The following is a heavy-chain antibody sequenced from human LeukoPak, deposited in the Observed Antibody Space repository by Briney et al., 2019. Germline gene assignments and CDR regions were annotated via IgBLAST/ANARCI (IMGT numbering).Heavy chain of an antibody. Sequence: PSETLSLTCTVSGGSISTYFWSWIRQPPGKGLEWIGYIYYSGSTNYNPTLKSRVTISVDTSKNQFSLELSSVTAADTAVYYCARGVTGGWYGDFQHWGQGTLVTVSS. D-gene: IGHD6-19*01. V-gene: IGHV4-59*01. CDR2: IYYSGST. CDR1: GGSISTYF. CDR3: ARGVTGGWYGDFQH. J-gene: IGHJ1*01.